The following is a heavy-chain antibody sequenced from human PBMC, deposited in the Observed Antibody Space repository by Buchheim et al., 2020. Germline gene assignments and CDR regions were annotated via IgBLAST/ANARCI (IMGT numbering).Heavy chain of an antibody. J-gene: IGHJ6*02. CDR3: ARMTHDYGDYDLSIGMDV. CDR2: IYHSGST. Sequence: QLQLQESGSGLVKPSQTLSLTCAVSGGSISSGGYSWSWIRQPPGKGLEWIGYIYHSGSTYYNPSLKSRVTISVDRSKTQFSLKLSSVAAADTAVYYCARMTHDYGDYDLSIGMDVWGQGTT. V-gene: IGHV4-30-2*01. CDR1: GGSISSGGYS. D-gene: IGHD4-17*01.